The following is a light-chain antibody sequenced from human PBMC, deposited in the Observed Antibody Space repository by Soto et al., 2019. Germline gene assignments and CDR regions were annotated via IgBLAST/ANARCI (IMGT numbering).Light chain of an antibody. J-gene: IGLJ3*02. Sequence: QAVVTQEPSLTVSPGGTVTLTCASSAGAVTSASYANWFQQKPGQAPRPLIYSTTNKHSKTPARFSGSLLGGKAALTLSGVQPEDEAHYYYLLYYGGTLWVFGGGTKVTVL. CDR1: AGAVTSASY. CDR2: STT. V-gene: IGLV7-43*01. CDR3: LLYYGGTLWV.